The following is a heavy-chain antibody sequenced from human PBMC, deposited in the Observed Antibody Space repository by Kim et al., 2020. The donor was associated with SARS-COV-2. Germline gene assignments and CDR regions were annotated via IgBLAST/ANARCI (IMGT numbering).Heavy chain of an antibody. D-gene: IGHD3-22*01. CDR1: GYTLTELS. Sequence: ASVKVSCKVSGYTLTELSMHWVRQAPGKGLEWMGGFDPEDGETIYAQKFQGRVTMTVDTSTDTAYMELSRLRSEDTAVYYCATLDSSGYYKEYYFDYWGQGTLLTVSS. J-gene: IGHJ4*02. V-gene: IGHV1-24*01. CDR3: ATLDSSGYYKEYYFDY. CDR2: FDPEDGET.